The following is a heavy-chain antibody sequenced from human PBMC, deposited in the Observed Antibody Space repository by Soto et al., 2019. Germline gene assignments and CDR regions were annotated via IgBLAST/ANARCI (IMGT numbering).Heavy chain of an antibody. CDR2: IIPIFGTA. Sequence: GASVKVSCKASGGTFSSYAISWVRQAPGQGLEWMGGIIPIFGTANYAQKFQGRVTITADESTSTAYMELSSLRSEDTAVYYCASSMIGQQLPPNYYYGMDVWGQGTTVTVSS. J-gene: IGHJ6*02. V-gene: IGHV1-69*13. CDR3: ASSMIGQQLPPNYYYGMDV. CDR1: GGTFSSYA. D-gene: IGHD6-13*01.